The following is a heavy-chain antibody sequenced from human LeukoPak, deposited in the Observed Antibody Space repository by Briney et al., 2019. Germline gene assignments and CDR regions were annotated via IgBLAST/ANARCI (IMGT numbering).Heavy chain of an antibody. CDR1: GYGINNYW. CDR3: ARQEYCSGGSCYTWFDP. V-gene: IGHV5-51*01. CDR2: IYPADSDI. D-gene: IGHD2-15*01. J-gene: IGHJ5*02. Sequence: GESLKISCKGSGYGINNYWIGWVRQMPGKGLEWMGIIYPADSDIRYSPSFQGQVTISADKSISTAYLQWSSLKASDTAMYYCARQEYCSGGSCYTWFDPWGQGTLVTVSS.